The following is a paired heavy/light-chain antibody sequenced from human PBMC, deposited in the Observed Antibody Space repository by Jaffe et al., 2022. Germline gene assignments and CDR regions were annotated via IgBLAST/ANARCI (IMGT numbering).Light chain of an antibody. Sequence: EIVMTQSPATLSVSPGERATLSCRASQSVSSNLAWYQQKPGQAPRLLIYGASTRATGIPARFSGSGSGTEFTLTISSLQSEDFAVYYCQQYNNWPAFGQGTKLEIK. CDR2: GAS. CDR3: QQYNNWPA. V-gene: IGKV3-15*01. J-gene: IGKJ2*01. CDR1: QSVSSN.
Heavy chain of an antibody. J-gene: IGHJ6*03. D-gene: IGHD3-3*01. CDR2: IIPIFGTA. Sequence: QVQLVQSGAEVKKPGSSVKVSCKASGGTFSSYAISWVRQAPGQGLEWMGGIIPIFGTANYAQKFQGRVTITADESTSTAYMELSSLRSEDTAVYYCARAVSYYDFWSGHPHPYYYYMDVWGKGTTVTVSS. CDR1: GGTFSSYA. CDR3: ARAVSYYDFWSGHPHPYYYYMDV. V-gene: IGHV1-69*01.